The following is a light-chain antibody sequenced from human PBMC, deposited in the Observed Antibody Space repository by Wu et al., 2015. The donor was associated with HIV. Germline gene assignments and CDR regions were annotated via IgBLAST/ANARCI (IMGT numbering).Light chain of an antibody. J-gene: IGKJ2*03. CDR3: QQYGSSPRYS. V-gene: IGKV3-20*01. Sequence: IVLTQSPGTLSLSPGERATLSCRASQSVSSSYLAWYQQKPGQTPRLIMYGASTRATGIPDRFSGSGSGTDFTLTISRLEPEDFAVYYCQQYGSSPRYSFGQGTKLEIK. CDR2: GAS. CDR1: QSVSSSY.